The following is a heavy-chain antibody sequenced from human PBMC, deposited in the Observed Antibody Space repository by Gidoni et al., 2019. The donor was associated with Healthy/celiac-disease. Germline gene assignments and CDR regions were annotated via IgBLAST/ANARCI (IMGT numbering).Heavy chain of an antibody. Sequence: QVQLVESGGGVVQPGRSLRLSCAASGFTFSSYCMHWVRQAPGKGLEWVAVIWYDGSNKYYADSVKGRFTISRDNSKNTLYLQMNSLRAEDTAVYYCARWDSSSGSDYWGQGTLVTVSS. J-gene: IGHJ4*02. V-gene: IGHV3-33*01. CDR3: ARWDSSSGSDY. CDR2: IWYDGSNK. CDR1: GFTFSSYC. D-gene: IGHD6-6*01.